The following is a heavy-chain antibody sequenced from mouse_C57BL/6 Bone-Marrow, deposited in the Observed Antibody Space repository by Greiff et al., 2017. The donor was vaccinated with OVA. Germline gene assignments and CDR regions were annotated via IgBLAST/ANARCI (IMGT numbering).Heavy chain of an antibody. CDR1: GFNIKDDY. Sequence: DVKLVESGAELVRPGASVKLSCTASGFNIKDDYMHWVKQRPEQGLEWIGWIDPENGDTEYASKFQGKATITADTSSNTAYLQLSSLTSEDTAVYYCTTPIYYYGSSYYWGQGTTLTVSS. V-gene: IGHV14-4*01. J-gene: IGHJ2*01. D-gene: IGHD1-1*01. CDR2: IDPENGDT. CDR3: TTPIYYYGSSYY.